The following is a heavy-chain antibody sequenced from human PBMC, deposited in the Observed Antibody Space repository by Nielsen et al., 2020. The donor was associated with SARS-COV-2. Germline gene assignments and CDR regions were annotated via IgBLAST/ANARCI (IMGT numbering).Heavy chain of an antibody. CDR3: ARDNYDSSGYRTGVLVGY. J-gene: IGHJ4*02. V-gene: IGHV3-23*01. Sequence: WLRQPPGKGLEWVSAISGSGGSTYYADSVKGRFTISRDNSKNTLYLQMNSLRAEDTAVYYCARDNYDSSGYRTGVLVGYWGQGTLVTVSS. CDR2: ISGSGGST. D-gene: IGHD3-22*01.